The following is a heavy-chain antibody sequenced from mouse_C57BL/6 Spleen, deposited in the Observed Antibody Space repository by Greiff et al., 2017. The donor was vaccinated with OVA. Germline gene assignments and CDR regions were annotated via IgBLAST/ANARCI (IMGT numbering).Heavy chain of an antibody. CDR1: GYTFTSYW. CDR2: IHPSDSDT. V-gene: IGHV1-74*01. Sequence: VQLQQPGAELVKPGASVKVSCKASGYTFTSYWMHWVKQRPGQGLEWIGRIHPSDSDTNYNQKFKGKATLSVDNSSSTAYLQLSSLTSEDSAVYYCANPYYYGSSYWYCDVWGTGTTVTVSS. CDR3: ANPYYYGSSYWYCDV. J-gene: IGHJ1*03. D-gene: IGHD1-1*01.